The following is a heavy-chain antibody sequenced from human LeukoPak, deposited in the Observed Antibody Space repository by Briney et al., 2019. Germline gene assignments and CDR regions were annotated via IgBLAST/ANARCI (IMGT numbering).Heavy chain of an antibody. V-gene: IGHV1-3*03. D-gene: IGHD6-6*01. J-gene: IGHJ4*02. CDR3: ARAVKYICGRLTDLLPYYFDY. Sequence: ASVKLSCKAAGYTFTNYAMHWVRQSPGQRLEWMGWINTGNGNTKYSQEFQGRVTITRDTSANIAYMELRSLRSEDMAVYYCARAVKYICGRLTDLLPYYFDYWGQGTLVTVSS. CDR1: GYTFTNYA. CDR2: INTGNGNT.